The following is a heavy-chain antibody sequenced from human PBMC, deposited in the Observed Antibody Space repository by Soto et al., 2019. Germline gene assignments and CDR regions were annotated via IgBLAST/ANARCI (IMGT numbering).Heavy chain of an antibody. D-gene: IGHD2-8*01. V-gene: IGHV3-23*01. CDR2: ISGSGGST. CDR1: GFTFSSYA. Sequence: GGSLRLSCAASGFTFSSYAMSWVRQAPGKGLEWVSAISGSGGSTYYADSVKGRFTISRDNSKNTLYLQMNSLRAEDTAVYYCAKDPYCTNGVCYSGGTDWGQGTLVTVSS. CDR3: AKDPYCTNGVCYSGGTD. J-gene: IGHJ4*02.